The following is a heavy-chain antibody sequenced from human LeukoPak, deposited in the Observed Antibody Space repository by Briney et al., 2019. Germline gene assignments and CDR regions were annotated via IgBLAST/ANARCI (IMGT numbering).Heavy chain of an antibody. CDR1: GFTFSDYA. Sequence: GGSLRLSCAASGFTFSDYAMSWVRQAPGKGLEWVSSIGGSGGSTYYADSVKGRFIISRDNSKNTLSLQVNSLTADDTALYYCARGYCSGGSCYQFFDYWGQGTLVTVSP. D-gene: IGHD2-15*01. CDR2: IGGSGGST. J-gene: IGHJ4*02. CDR3: ARGYCSGGSCYQFFDY. V-gene: IGHV3-23*01.